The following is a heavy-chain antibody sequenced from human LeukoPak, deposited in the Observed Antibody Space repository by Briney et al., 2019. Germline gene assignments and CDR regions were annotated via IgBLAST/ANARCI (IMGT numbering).Heavy chain of an antibody. CDR2: VKEDGNEK. Sequence: GGSLRLSCATSGFTFSSYWMGWVRQAPGKGLEWVADVKEDGNEKYYVDSVKGRFTISRDNSKNTLYLQMNSLRAEDTAVYYCASRNYYDSSGYYYYYFDYWGQGILVTVSS. J-gene: IGHJ4*02. CDR3: ASRNYYDSSGYYYYYFDY. CDR1: GFTFSSYW. D-gene: IGHD3-22*01. V-gene: IGHV3-7*03.